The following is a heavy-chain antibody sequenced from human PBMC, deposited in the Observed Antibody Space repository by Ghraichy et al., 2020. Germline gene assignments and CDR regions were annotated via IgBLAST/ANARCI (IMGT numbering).Heavy chain of an antibody. CDR1: GFIFSRYS. D-gene: IGHD2-2*01. J-gene: IGHJ6*02. Sequence: GGSLRLSCAASGFIFSRYSMKWVRQAAGKGLECISYIDSSSTITYYADSVKGRFTISRDNAKNSLYLQMNSLRDEDTAVYYCARDKNSQYGYYHGMDVWGQGTTVTVSS. CDR3: ARDKNSQYGYYHGMDV. V-gene: IGHV3-48*02. CDR2: IDSSSTIT.